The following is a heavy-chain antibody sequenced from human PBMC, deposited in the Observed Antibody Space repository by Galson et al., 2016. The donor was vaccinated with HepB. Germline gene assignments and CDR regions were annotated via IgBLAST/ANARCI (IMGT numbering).Heavy chain of an antibody. J-gene: IGHJ3*01. CDR3: AREGYCSNGVCITDGDALDL. CDR2: ISYSSDCI. V-gene: IGHV3-21*01. D-gene: IGHD2-8*01. Sequence: SLRLSCAASGFTFSSYTMNWVRQAPGKGLEWVSSISYSSDCIYYADSMKGRFTTSRDNAKNSLYLQMDSLSAEDTAVYYCAREGYCSNGVCITDGDALDLWGQGTMVTVSS. CDR1: GFTFSSYT.